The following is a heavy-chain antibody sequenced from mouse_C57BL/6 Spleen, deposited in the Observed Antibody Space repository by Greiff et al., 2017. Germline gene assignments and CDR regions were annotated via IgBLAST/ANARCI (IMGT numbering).Heavy chain of an antibody. CDR1: GYTFTDYE. CDR3: TRWITTVVDFDY. CDR2: IDPETGGT. D-gene: IGHD1-1*01. Sequence: QVQLQQSGAELVRPGASVTLSCKASGYTFTDYEMHWVKQTPVHGLEWIGAIDPETGGTAYNQKFKGKAILTADKSSSTAYMELRSLTSEDSAVYYCTRWITTVVDFDYWGKGTTLTVSS. J-gene: IGHJ2*01. V-gene: IGHV1-15*01.